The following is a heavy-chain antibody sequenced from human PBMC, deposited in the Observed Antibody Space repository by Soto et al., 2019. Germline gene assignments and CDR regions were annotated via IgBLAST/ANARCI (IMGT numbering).Heavy chain of an antibody. CDR2: IRGSGGST. V-gene: IGHV3-23*01. J-gene: IGHJ4*02. CDR1: GFTFSRYA. D-gene: IGHD3-16*01. Sequence: EVQLLESGGGLVQPGGSLRLSCAASGFTFSRYAMSWVRQAPGKGLEWVSAIRGSGGSTYYADSVKGRFTISRDNSKNTRYLQMNSLRAEDTAVYYCAKSRSMITFGEFDYWCQGTLVTVSS. CDR3: AKSRSMITFGEFDY.